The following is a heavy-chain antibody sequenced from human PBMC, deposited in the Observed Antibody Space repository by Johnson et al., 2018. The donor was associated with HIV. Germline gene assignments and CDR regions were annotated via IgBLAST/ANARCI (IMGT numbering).Heavy chain of an antibody. V-gene: IGHV3-NL1*01. Sequence: VQLVESGGGLVRPAGSLRLSCAASGFTFSSYGIHWVRQAPGKGLEWVSVIYSGGSTYYADSVKGRFTISRDNSKNTLYLQMNSLRAEDTAVYYCTRESTEAFDIWGQGTMVTVSS. CDR1: GFTFSSYG. D-gene: IGHD1-14*01. CDR3: TRESTEAFDI. CDR2: IYSGGST. J-gene: IGHJ3*02.